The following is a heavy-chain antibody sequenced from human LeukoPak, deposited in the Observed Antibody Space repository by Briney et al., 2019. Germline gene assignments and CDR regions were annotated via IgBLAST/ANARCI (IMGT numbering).Heavy chain of an antibody. CDR2: ISYDGSNK. J-gene: IGHJ4*02. CDR1: GFTFSSYA. Sequence: GGSLRLSCAASGFTFSSYAMHWVRQAPGKGLEWVAVISYDGSNKYYADSVKGRFTISRDNSKNTLYLQMNSLRAEDTAVYYCAVTSTSWHPSAIAYWGQGPLVTVSS. CDR3: AVTSTSWHPSAIAY. D-gene: IGHD6-13*01. V-gene: IGHV3-30*04.